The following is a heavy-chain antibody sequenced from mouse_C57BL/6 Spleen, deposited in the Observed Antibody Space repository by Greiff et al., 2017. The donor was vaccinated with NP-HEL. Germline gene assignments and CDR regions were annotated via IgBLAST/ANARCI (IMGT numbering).Heavy chain of an antibody. J-gene: IGHJ4*01. V-gene: IGHV1-50*01. CDR3: ARSGYAAMAY. Sequence: VQLQQPGAELVKPRASVKLSCKASGYTFTSYWMQWVKQRPGQGLEWIGEIDPSDSYTNYNQKFKGKATLTVDTSSSTAYMQLSSLTSEDSAVYYCARSGYAAMAYWGQGTSVTVSS. D-gene: IGHD3-1*01. CDR1: GYTFTSYW. CDR2: IDPSDSYT.